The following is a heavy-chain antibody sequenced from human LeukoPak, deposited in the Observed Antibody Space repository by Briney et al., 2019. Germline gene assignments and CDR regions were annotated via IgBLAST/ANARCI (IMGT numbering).Heavy chain of an antibody. D-gene: IGHD2-2*01. CDR1: GGSFSGYY. J-gene: IGHJ5*02. Sequence: SETLSLTCVVYGGSFSGYYWSWIRQPPGKGLEWIGEINHSGSTNYNPSLKSRVTISVDTSKNQFSLKLSSVTAADTAVYYCARGAIVVVPAAWDPRNWFDPWGQGTLVTVSS. V-gene: IGHV4-34*01. CDR3: ARGAIVVVPAAWDPRNWFDP. CDR2: INHSGST.